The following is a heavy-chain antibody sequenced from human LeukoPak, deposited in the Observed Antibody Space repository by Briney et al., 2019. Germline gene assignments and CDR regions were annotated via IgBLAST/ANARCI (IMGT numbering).Heavy chain of an antibody. CDR2: IIPIFGTA. CDR3: AREIYGSGSYFDY. V-gene: IGHV1-69*13. D-gene: IGHD3-10*01. J-gene: IGHJ4*02. CDR1: GGTFSSYA. Sequence: GASVKVSCEASGGTFSSYAISWVRQAPGQGLEWMGGIIPIFGTANYAQKFQGRVTITADESTSTAYMELSSLRPEDTAVYYCAREIYGSGSYFDYWGQGTLVTVSS.